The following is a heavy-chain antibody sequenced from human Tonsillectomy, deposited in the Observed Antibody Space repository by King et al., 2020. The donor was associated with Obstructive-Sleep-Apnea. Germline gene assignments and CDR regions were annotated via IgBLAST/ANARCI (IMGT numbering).Heavy chain of an antibody. CDR3: AKDRMTGLGKRGAAFDI. Sequence: VQLVESGGGLIQPGESLRLSCAASGFTFSSYQMTWVRQAPGKGLEWVSGLSGSGGSTYYADSVKGRFTISRDNSKNTLYLQMNSLRAEDTAVYYCAKDRMTGLGKRGAAFDIWGQGTMVTVSS. J-gene: IGHJ3*02. CDR1: GFTFSSYQ. CDR2: LSGSGGST. V-gene: IGHV3-23*04. D-gene: IGHD3-9*01.